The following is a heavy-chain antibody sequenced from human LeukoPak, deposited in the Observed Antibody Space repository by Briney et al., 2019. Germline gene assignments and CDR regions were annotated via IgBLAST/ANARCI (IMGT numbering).Heavy chain of an antibody. V-gene: IGHV4-39*01. CDR3: ASQEEVAPFDY. D-gene: IGHD2-15*01. CDR2: IYYSGST. J-gene: IGHJ4*02. Sequence: SETLSLTCTVSGGSISSSSYYWGWIRQPPGKGLEWIGSIYYSGSTYYNPSLKSRVTISVDTSKNQFSLKLSSVTAADTAVYYCASQEEVAPFDYWGQGTLVTVSS. CDR1: GGSISSSSYY.